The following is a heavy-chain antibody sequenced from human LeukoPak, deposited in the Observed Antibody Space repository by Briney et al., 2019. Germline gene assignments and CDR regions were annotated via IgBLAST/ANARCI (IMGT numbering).Heavy chain of an antibody. J-gene: IGHJ4*02. D-gene: IGHD6-19*01. V-gene: IGHV3-48*01. CDR1: GFTFRSYT. CDR3: GRAVAGRFDY. CDR2: ISSSDTI. Sequence: GGSLRLSCATSGFTFRSYTMNWVRQAPGKGLEWVSYISSSDTICQADPVKGRFTISRDNAKNSLYLQMNNLRAEDTAVYYCGRAVAGRFDYWGQGTLVTVSS.